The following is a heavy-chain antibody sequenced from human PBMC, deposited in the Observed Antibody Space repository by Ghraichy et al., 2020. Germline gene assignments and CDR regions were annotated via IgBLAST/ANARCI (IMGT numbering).Heavy chain of an antibody. V-gene: IGHV4-30-2*01. CDR2: IYHSGST. J-gene: IGHJ3*02. CDR3: ARVGELERDAFDI. Sequence: SETLSLTCAVSGGSISSGGYSWSWIRQPPGKGLEGIGYIYHSGSTYYNPSLKSRVTISVDRSKNQFSLKLSSVTAADTAVYYCARVGELERDAFDIWGQGTMVTVSS. D-gene: IGHD1-1*01. CDR1: GGSISSGGYS.